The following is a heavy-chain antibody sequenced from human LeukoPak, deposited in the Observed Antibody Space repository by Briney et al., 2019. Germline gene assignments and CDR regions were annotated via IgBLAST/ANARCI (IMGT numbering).Heavy chain of an antibody. V-gene: IGHV1-46*01. D-gene: IGHD2-21*02. CDR1: GYTFTSYY. CDR3: ARDMAYCGGDCYTNLDY. Sequence: ASVKVSCKASGYTFTSYYMHWVRQAPGQGLEWMGIINPSGGGTSYAQKFQGRVTMTRDTSTSTVYMELSSLRSEDTAVYYCARDMAYCGGDCYTNLDYWGQGTLVTVSS. CDR2: INPSGGGT. J-gene: IGHJ4*02.